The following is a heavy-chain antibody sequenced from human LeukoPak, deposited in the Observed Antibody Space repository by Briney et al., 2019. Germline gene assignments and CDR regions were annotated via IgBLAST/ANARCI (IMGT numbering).Heavy chain of an antibody. CDR1: EFTLTSYT. J-gene: IGHJ4*02. CDR3: VRLRGGYNYALGPFDL. CDR2: IISIRSYI. D-gene: IGHD5-18*01. Sequence: RGSPRVSRAASEFTLTSYTISWVPPDPRKGLESVSSIISIRSYIYYADSLKSRFTISRDNAKNSLYLQMNSLGAEDTAVYYCVRLRGGYNYALGPFDLWGQGTLVTVSS. V-gene: IGHV3-21*01.